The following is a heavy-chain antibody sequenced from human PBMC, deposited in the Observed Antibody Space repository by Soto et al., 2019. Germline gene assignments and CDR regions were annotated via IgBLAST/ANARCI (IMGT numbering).Heavy chain of an antibody. Sequence: EVQLVESGGGLVQPGGSLRLSCAASGFTFSSYSMNWVRQAPGKGLEWLSYISESSRSSIYYADSVKGRFTISRDNANNSLYLQMHSLRAEDTAVYYCARDMSVAADYWGQGTLVTVSS. CDR1: GFTFSSYS. J-gene: IGHJ4*02. D-gene: IGHD2-15*01. CDR3: ARDMSVAADY. CDR2: ISESSRSSI. V-gene: IGHV3-48*01.